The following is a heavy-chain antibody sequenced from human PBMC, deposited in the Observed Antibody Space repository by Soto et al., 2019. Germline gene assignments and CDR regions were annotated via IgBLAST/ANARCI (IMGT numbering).Heavy chain of an antibody. D-gene: IGHD3-16*01. CDR2: AKSEINGGAV. CDR3: AADLPDWGAYAFDY. V-gene: IGHV3-15*07. CDR1: GFTFTRAW. Sequence: EVQLVESVGDLVQPGGSLRLSCAASGFTFTRAWLNWVRQAPGKGLEWVGRAKSEINGGAVDYAAPVKGRFTISRDASQNTVYLQMNSLRADDTAVYYCAADLPDWGAYAFDYWGHGTQVTVSS. J-gene: IGHJ4*01.